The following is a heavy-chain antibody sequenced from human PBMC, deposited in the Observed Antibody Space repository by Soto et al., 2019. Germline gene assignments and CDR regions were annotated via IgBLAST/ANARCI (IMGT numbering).Heavy chain of an antibody. CDR1: GGSVSSGSYY. J-gene: IGHJ6*02. CDR3: AFADPYYYYGMDV. CDR2: IYYSGST. Sequence: SETLSLTCTVSGGSVSSGSYYWSWIRQPPGKGLEWIGSIYYSGSTYYNPSLKSRVTISVDTSKNQFSLKLSSVTAADTAVYYCAFADPYYYYGMDVWGQGTTVTVSS. V-gene: IGHV4-39*01.